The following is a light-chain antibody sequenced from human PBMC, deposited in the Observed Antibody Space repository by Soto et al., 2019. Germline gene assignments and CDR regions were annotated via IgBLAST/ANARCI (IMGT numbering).Light chain of an antibody. V-gene: IGKV1-39*01. Sequence: DIQMTQSPSSLSASIGDRVTITCRASQSVRTHLNWYHQKPGKAPELLIYAASSLQAGVPSRFSGSGSGTDFTLTISSLHPEHFGDYYCQQSYSPPRTFGQGTNLEIK. CDR2: AAS. J-gene: IGKJ2*01. CDR1: QSVRTH. CDR3: QQSYSPPRT.